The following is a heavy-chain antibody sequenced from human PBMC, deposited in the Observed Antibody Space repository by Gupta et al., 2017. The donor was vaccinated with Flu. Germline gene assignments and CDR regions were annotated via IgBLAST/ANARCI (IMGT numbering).Heavy chain of an antibody. D-gene: IGHD2-15*01. CDR3: AREGYCSGGSCYMNWFDP. V-gene: IGHV1-69*01. Sequence: FSSYAISWVRQAPGQGLEWMGGIIPIFGTANYAQKFQGRVTITADGSTSTAYMELSSLRSEDTAVYYCAREGYCSGGSCYMNWFDPWGQGTLVTVSS. CDR2: IIPIFGTA. CDR1: FSSYA. J-gene: IGHJ5*02.